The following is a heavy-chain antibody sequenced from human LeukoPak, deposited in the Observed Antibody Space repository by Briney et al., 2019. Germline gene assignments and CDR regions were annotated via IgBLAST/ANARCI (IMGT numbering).Heavy chain of an antibody. CDR1: GFTFSSYA. V-gene: IGHV3-23*01. J-gene: IGHJ4*02. D-gene: IGHD5-12*01. CDR3: AKVTSGYDTRDY. Sequence: GGSLRLSCAASGFTFSSYAMSWVRQAPGKRLEWVSAIGGSGGSTYYTDSVKGRFTISRDNSKNTLYLQMNSLRAEDTAVYYCAKVTSGYDTRDYWGQGTLVTVSS. CDR2: IGGSGGST.